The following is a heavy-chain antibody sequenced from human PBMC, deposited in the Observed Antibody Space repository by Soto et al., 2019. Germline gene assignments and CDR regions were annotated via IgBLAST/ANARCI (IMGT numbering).Heavy chain of an antibody. CDR1: GGSISSGDYY. V-gene: IGHV4-30-4*01. D-gene: IGHD3-22*01. CDR2: IYYSGST. Sequence: SETLSLTCTVSGGSISSGDYYWSWIRQPPGKGLEWIGYIYYSGSTYYNPSLKSRVTISIDTSKNQFSLKLSSVTAADTAVYYCAREGKGDYYDTSGYYFDYWGQGNRVTVSS. CDR3: AREGKGDYYDTSGYYFDY. J-gene: IGHJ4*02.